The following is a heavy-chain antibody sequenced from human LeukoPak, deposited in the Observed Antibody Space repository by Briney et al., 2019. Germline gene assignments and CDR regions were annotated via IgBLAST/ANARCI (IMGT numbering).Heavy chain of an antibody. CDR1: GFSLTTRGMC. CDR2: IDWDEDK. Sequence: SGPALVKPTQTLTLTCTFSGFSLTTRGMCVSWIRQPSGKALEWLARIDWDEDKYYSTSLKTRLTISKDTSKSQVVLTMTSMDRVDTATYFCARMGCGSYPNYFDYWGQGTLVTVSS. CDR3: ARMGCGSYPNYFDY. J-gene: IGHJ4*02. D-gene: IGHD1-26*01. V-gene: IGHV2-70*11.